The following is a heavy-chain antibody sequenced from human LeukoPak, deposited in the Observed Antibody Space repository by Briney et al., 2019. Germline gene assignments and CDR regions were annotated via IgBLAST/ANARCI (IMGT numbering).Heavy chain of an antibody. D-gene: IGHD1-14*01. J-gene: IGHJ6*03. V-gene: IGHV1-46*01. Sequence: ASVKVSCKASGYTFTSYYMHWVRQAPGQGLEWMGIINPSGGSTSYAQKFQGRVTMTRDTSTSTVYMELRSLRSDDTAVYYCARFRTPTPPYYYYYYMDVWGKGTTVTVSS. CDR1: GYTFTSYY. CDR3: ARFRTPTPPYYYYYYMDV. CDR2: INPSGGST.